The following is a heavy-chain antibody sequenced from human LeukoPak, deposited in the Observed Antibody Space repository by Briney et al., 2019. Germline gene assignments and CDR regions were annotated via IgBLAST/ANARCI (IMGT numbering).Heavy chain of an antibody. CDR3: ARDLCSSTICYTNYYYYGMDV. V-gene: IGHV3-23*01. CDR1: GFTFSSYA. D-gene: IGHD2-2*02. CDR2: ISGSGGST. Sequence: GGSLRLSCAASGFTFSSYAMSWVRQAPGKGLEWVSAISGSGGSTYYADSVKGRFTISRDNAKNLLYLQMNSLRDEDTAVYYCARDLCSSTICYTNYYYYGMDVWGQGTTVTVSS. J-gene: IGHJ6*02.